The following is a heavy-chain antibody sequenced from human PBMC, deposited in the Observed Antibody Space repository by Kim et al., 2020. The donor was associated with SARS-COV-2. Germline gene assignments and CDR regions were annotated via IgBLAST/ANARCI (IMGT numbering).Heavy chain of an antibody. V-gene: IGHV1-58*02. Sequence: SVKVSCKASGFTFTSSAMQWVRQARGQRLEWIGWIVVGSGNTNYAQKFQERVTITRDMSTSTAYMELSSLRSEDTAVYYCAAERGSSVNGMDVWGQGTTVTVSS. CDR3: AAERGSSVNGMDV. CDR2: IVVGSGNT. D-gene: IGHD1-26*01. J-gene: IGHJ6*02. CDR1: GFTFTSSA.